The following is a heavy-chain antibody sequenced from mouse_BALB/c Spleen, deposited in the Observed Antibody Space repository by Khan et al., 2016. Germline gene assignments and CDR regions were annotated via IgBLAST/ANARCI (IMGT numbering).Heavy chain of an antibody. V-gene: IGHV4-1*02. D-gene: IGHD2-2*01. CDR1: GFDFSSYW. CDR3: VRQGYYGYDVY. Sequence: EVQLQESGGGLVQPGGSLKLSCAASGFDFSSYWMSWVRQAPGKGLEWIGEINPDSSTINYTPSLKDKFIISRDNAKNTLYLQMSKVRSEDTALYYCVRQGYYGYDVYWGQGTTLTVSS. J-gene: IGHJ2*01. CDR2: INPDSSTI.